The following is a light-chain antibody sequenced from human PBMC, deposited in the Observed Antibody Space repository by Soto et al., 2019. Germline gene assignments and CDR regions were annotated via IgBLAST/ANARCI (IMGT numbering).Light chain of an antibody. CDR1: SSDVGSYNL. J-gene: IGLJ2*01. V-gene: IGLV2-23*02. CDR3: CSYAGSSIPVV. CDR2: EVT. Sequence: QSALAQPASVSGSPGQSITISCTGTSSDVGSYNLVSWYQQHPGKAPKLIIYEVTERPSGVSNRLSGSKSGNTASLTISGLQAEDEADYYCCSYAGSSIPVVFGAGTKLTVL.